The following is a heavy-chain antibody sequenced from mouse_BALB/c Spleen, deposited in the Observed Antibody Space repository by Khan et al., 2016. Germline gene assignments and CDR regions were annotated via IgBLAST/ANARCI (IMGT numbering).Heavy chain of an antibody. D-gene: IGHD1-1*01. CDR3: ARGYFGSNDFDY. Sequence: QVQLQQSGAELARPGASVKLSCKASGYTFTSYWMQWVKQRPGQGLEWVGAIYPGDGDTRYTQKFKGKATLTADKSSSTAYMQLSSLASEDSAVYHCARGYFGSNDFDYWGQGTTLTVSS. J-gene: IGHJ2*01. V-gene: IGHV1-87*01. CDR1: GYTFTSYW. CDR2: IYPGDGDT.